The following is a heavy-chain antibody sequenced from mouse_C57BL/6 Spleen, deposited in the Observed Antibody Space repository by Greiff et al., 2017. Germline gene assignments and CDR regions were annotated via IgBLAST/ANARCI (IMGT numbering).Heavy chain of an antibody. Sequence: QVQLQQPGAELVMPGASVKLSCKASGYPFTSYWMHWVKQRPGQGLEWIGEIDPSDSYTNYNQKFKGKSTLAVDKSSSTAYMQLSSLTSEDSAVYYCARIITTVVENFDVWGTGTTVTVSS. J-gene: IGHJ1*03. CDR3: ARIITTVVENFDV. V-gene: IGHV1-69*01. D-gene: IGHD1-1*01. CDR1: GYPFTSYW. CDR2: IDPSDSYT.